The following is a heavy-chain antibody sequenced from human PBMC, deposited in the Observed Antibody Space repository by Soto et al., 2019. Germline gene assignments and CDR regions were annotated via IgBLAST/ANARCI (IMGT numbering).Heavy chain of an antibody. CDR1: GGTFSSYA. Sequence: QVQLVQSGAEVKKPGSSVKVSCTASGGTFSSYAISWVRQAPGQGLEWMGRIIPMIGTANYAQKSEGRVTITADESTSATSLKLSSPRSDATATHHCATAPPAYAAYSYNYGIDVWHQGTAVSVPS. CDR2: IIPMIGTA. J-gene: IGHJ6*02. CDR3: ATAPPAYAAYSYNYGIDV. V-gene: IGHV1-69*11. D-gene: IGHD2-15*01.